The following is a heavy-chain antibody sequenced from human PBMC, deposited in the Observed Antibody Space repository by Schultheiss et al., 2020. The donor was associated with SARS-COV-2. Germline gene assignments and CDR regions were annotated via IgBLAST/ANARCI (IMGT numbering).Heavy chain of an antibody. CDR3: ARVRGSSEFDY. V-gene: IGHV4-59*12. CDR1: GGSISSYY. Sequence: SETLSLTCTVSGGSISSYYWSWIRQPPGKGLEWIGYIYYSGSTYYNPSLKSRVTISVDKSKNQFSLKLSSVTAADTAVYYCARVRGSSEFDYWGRGTLVTVSS. CDR2: IYYSGST. J-gene: IGHJ4*02. D-gene: IGHD1-26*01.